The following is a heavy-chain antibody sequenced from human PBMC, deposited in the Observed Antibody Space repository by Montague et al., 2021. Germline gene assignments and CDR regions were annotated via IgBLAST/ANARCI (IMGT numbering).Heavy chain of an antibody. CDR1: GASITSNIYY. D-gene: IGHD6-13*01. CDR3: ARVFSSWYVGWFDP. CDR2: IYYSGNS. J-gene: IGHJ5*02. Sequence: SETRSLTCTVSGASITSNIYYWGWIRQSPGKGLEWIGSIYYSGNSFYQPSLKSRITMAVDTSKNQFSLKLSSVTAADTAIYCCARVFSSWYVGWFDPWGQGTLVTVSS. V-gene: IGHV4-39*07.